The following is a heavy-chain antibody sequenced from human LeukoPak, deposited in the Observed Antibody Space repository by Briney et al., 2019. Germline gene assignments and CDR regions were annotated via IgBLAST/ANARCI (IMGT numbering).Heavy chain of an antibody. J-gene: IGHJ4*02. V-gene: IGHV2-5*01. D-gene: IGHD4-17*01. CDR1: GFSLSTRGMG. Sequence: SGPTLVNPTHSFTLTCTFSGFSLSTRGMGVGWVCQPSVKALKWLKLSYWNEDERYSPYLMSTLTVTKDTSKDQVVITMINMDPVDTATYYCAHMTTVTTKAYTFDYWGQGALVTVSS. CDR3: AHMTTVTTKAYTFDY. CDR2: SYWNEDE.